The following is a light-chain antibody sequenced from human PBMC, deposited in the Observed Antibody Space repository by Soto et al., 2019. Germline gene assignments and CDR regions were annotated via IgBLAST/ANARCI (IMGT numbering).Light chain of an antibody. J-gene: IGLJ1*01. Sequence: QSVLTQPASVSGSPGQSITISCTGTSSDIGGYNYVSWYQQHPGKAPKLIIYDVTKRPSGVPDRFSGSSSGNTASLTISGLQAEDEADYYCQSFDGSLSGYVFGTGTKVTVL. CDR3: QSFDGSLSGYV. CDR2: DVT. CDR1: SSDIGGYNY. V-gene: IGLV2-11*01.